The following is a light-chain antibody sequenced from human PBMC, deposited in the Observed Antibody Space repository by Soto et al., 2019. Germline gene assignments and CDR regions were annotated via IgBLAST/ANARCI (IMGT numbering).Light chain of an antibody. V-gene: IGLV2-14*01. CDR3: SSYTTSSTLVV. CDR1: SSDVGNYNY. Sequence: QSALTQPASVSGSPGQSITISCTGTSSDVGNYNYVSWYQQHPGKAPKLMIYEVSNRPSGVSNRFSGSKSGNTASLTISGLQAEDGADYYCSSYTTSSTLVVFGGGTKVTVL. CDR2: EVS. J-gene: IGLJ2*01.